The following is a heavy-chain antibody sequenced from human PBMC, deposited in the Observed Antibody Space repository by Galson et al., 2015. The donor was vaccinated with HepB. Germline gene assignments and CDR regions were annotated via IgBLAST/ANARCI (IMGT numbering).Heavy chain of an antibody. CDR2: IIPIFGTA. V-gene: IGHV1-69*13. D-gene: IGHD3-10*01. Sequence: SVKVSCKASGGTFSSYAISWVRQAPGQGLEWMGGIIPIFGTANHAQKFQGRVTITADESTSTAYMELSSLRSEDTAVYYCAVTRRYYGSGSYARFDYWGQGTLVTVSS. J-gene: IGHJ4*02. CDR1: GGTFSSYA. CDR3: AVTRRYYGSGSYARFDY.